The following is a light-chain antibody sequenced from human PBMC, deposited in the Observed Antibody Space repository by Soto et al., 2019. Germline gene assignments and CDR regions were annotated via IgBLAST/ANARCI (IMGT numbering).Light chain of an antibody. CDR3: MQAIQTPIT. Sequence: DIVITQSPLSLPVSPGGPASISCRSSQSLLHSNGYNYLDWYLQKPGQSPQLLIYLGSNRASGVPDRFSGSGSGTDFTLKISRVEAQDVGVYYCMQAIQTPITFGQGTRLEI. CDR1: QSLLHSNGYNY. CDR2: LGS. V-gene: IGKV2-28*01. J-gene: IGKJ5*01.